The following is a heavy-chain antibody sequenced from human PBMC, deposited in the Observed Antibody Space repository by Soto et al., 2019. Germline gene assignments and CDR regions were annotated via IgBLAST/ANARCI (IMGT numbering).Heavy chain of an antibody. Sequence: QVQLVQSGAEVKKPGASVKVSCKASGYTFTSYGIGWVRQARGQGLEWMGWISAYNGNTNYAQKLQGRVTMTTDTSTSTACMELRSLRSVDTAVYYCARDGGVQARFAPWGQGTLVTVSS. V-gene: IGHV1-18*01. J-gene: IGHJ5*02. D-gene: IGHD2-8*02. CDR3: ARDGGVQARFAP. CDR1: GYTFTSYG. CDR2: ISAYNGNT.